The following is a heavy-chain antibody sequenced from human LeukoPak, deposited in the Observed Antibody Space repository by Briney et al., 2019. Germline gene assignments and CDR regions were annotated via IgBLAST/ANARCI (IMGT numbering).Heavy chain of an antibody. CDR2: INSDGSST. Sequence: GGSLRLSCAASGFTFSSYWMHWVRQAPGKGLVWVSRINSDGSSTSYADSVKGRFTISRDSAKNTLYLQMNSLRAEDTAVYYCARGRIFLYGMDVWGQGTTVTVSS. CDR3: ARGRIFLYGMDV. J-gene: IGHJ6*02. CDR1: GFTFSSYW. D-gene: IGHD2-15*01. V-gene: IGHV3-74*01.